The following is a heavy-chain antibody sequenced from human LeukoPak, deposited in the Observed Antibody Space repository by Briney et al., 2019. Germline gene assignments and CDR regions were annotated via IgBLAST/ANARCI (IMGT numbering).Heavy chain of an antibody. CDR3: ARDRRYCSSTSCFRTYFDY. CDR1: GFTFSDYY. J-gene: IGHJ4*02. D-gene: IGHD2-2*01. Sequence: GGSLRLSCAASGFTFSDYYMRWIRQAPGKGLEWVSYISNSGNTIYYADSVKGRFTISRDNAKNSLYLQMNSLRAEDTAVYYCARDRRYCSSTSCFRTYFDYWGQGTLVTVSS. V-gene: IGHV3-11*01. CDR2: ISNSGNTI.